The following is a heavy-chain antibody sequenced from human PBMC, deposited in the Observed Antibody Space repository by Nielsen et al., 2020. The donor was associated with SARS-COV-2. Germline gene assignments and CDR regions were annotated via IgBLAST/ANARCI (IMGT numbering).Heavy chain of an antibody. CDR1: GFTFTTSA. V-gene: IGHV3-23*01. CDR3: AKAQGRLSYDYVWGSYPLYYFDS. D-gene: IGHD3-16*02. CDR2: IGGGVANT. Sequence: GGSLRLSCAAYGFTFTTSAMSWVRQAPGKGLEWVSAIGGGVANTYYADSVKGRFTISRDTSENTLYLQMDSLRAEDTAVYYCAKAQGRLSYDYVWGSYPLYYFDSWGQGTLVTVSS. J-gene: IGHJ4*02.